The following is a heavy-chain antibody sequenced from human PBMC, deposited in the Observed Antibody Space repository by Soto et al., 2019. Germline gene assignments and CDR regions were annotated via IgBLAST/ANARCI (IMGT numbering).Heavy chain of an antibody. Sequence: QVQLQESGPGLVKPSQTLSLTCTVSGGSISSGDYYWSWIRQPPGKGLEWIGYIYYSGSTYYNPSIKRRVTISVDTSKNQFRLTLSSVTAADAAVYYCARLPESSVGGFDYWGQGTLVTVSS. CDR1: GGSISSGDYY. J-gene: IGHJ4*02. CDR3: ARLPESSVGGFDY. D-gene: IGHD1-26*01. V-gene: IGHV4-30-4*01. CDR2: IYYSGST.